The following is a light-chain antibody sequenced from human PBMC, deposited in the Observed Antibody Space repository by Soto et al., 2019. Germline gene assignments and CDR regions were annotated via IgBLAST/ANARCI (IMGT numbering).Light chain of an antibody. CDR2: DTS. Sequence: ELVMTQSPASLSGSPGGGGTLSCRASQGIGDTLARYQQKPGHTPRLLIYDTSIRATGVPARFSGSMSGAEFTLTISGMESEDFAVDYCQHSFNWPRKLGVVTKLDIK. V-gene: IGKV3-15*01. CDR3: QHSFNWPRK. J-gene: IGKJ4*02. CDR1: QGIGDT.